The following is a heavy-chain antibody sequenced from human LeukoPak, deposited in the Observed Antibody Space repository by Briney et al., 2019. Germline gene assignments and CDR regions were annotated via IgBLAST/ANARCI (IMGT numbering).Heavy chain of an antibody. D-gene: IGHD5-12*01. J-gene: IGHJ4*02. CDR2: IYPGDSDT. Sequence: GESLQISCKGSGYSFTSYWIGWVRQTPGKGLEWMGIIYPGDSDTRYSPSFQGQVTISADKSISTAYLQWSSLKASDTAMYYCARHYSGYDSSYYFDYWGQGTLVTVSS. CDR3: ARHYSGYDSSYYFDY. CDR1: GYSFTSYW. V-gene: IGHV5-51*01.